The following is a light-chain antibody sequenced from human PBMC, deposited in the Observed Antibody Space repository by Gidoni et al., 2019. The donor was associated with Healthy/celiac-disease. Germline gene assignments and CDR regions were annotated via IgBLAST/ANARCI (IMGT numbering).Light chain of an antibody. CDR1: QSVSSSY. CDR3: QQYGSSPGYT. CDR2: GAS. V-gene: IGKV3-20*01. J-gene: IGKJ2*01. Sequence: EMVWTQSPGTLSLSPGERATLSCRASQSVSSSYLAWYQQKPGQAPRLLIYGASSRATGIPDRFRGRGSGTDFTLTISRLEPEDFAVYYCQQYGSSPGYTFGQGTKLEIK.